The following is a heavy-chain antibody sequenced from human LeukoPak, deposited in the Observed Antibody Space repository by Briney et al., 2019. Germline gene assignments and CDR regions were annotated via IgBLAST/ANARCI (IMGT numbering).Heavy chain of an antibody. CDR3: ARDYDILTGYYTTWLDYFDY. Sequence: GGSLRLSCAASGFTFSSYGMHWVRQAPGKGLEWVAVICYDGSNKYYAYSVRGRFTIFRDNSKNTLYLQMNSLRAEDTAVYYCARDYDILTGYYTTWLDYFDYWGQGTLVTVSS. J-gene: IGHJ4*02. CDR2: ICYDGSNK. V-gene: IGHV3-33*01. D-gene: IGHD3-9*01. CDR1: GFTFSSYG.